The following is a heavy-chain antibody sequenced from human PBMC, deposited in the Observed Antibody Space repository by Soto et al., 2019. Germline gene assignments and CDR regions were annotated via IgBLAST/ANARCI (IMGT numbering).Heavy chain of an antibody. CDR3: AYSSGWYRHDV. J-gene: IGHJ3*01. D-gene: IGHD6-19*01. CDR1: GDSISSPKW. CDR2: LLHSGTT. Sequence: QVQLQESGPGLVKPSGTLSLTCAVSGDSISSPKWWTWLRQPPGKGLEWIGGLLHSGTTKYNPSLKSRVILSVDKPQSQFSRSLTPVTAADAAVYCCAYSSGWYRHDVWGQGTSVTVSP. V-gene: IGHV4-4*01.